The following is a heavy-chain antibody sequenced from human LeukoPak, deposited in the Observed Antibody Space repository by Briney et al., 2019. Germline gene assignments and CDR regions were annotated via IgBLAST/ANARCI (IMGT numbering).Heavy chain of an antibody. D-gene: IGHD2-2*01. Sequence: SETLSLTCAVYGGSFSGYYWSWIRQPPGKGLEWIGEINHSGSTNYNPSLKSRVTISVDTSKNQFSLKLSSVTAADTAVYYCARANYCSSTSCIIPYYYYGMDVWGQRTTVTVSS. J-gene: IGHJ6*02. CDR2: INHSGST. CDR3: ARANYCSSTSCIIPYYYYGMDV. CDR1: GGSFSGYY. V-gene: IGHV4-34*01.